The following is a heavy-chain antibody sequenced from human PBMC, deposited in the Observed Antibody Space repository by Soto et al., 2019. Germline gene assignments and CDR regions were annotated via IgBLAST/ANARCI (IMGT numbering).Heavy chain of an antibody. J-gene: IGHJ3*02. CDR3: ARMTTAWGDDAFDI. V-gene: IGHV4-30-4*01. Sequence: SETLSRTCTVSGGSINSGDYYWSWIHQPPGKGLEWIGYIYYSGSTYYNPSLKSRVTISVDTSKNQFSLKLSSVTAADTAVYYCARMTTAWGDDAFDIWGQGTMVTVSS. D-gene: IGHD4-17*01. CDR2: IYYSGST. CDR1: GGSINSGDYY.